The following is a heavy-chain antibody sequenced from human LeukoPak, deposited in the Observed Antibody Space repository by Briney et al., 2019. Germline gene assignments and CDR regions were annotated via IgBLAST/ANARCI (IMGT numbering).Heavy chain of an antibody. CDR1: GGSISSGDYY. Sequence: SETLSLTCTVSGGSISSGDYYWSRIRQPPGKGLEWIGSIYYIGSTYYNPSLKSRVTMSVDTSKNQFSLSLSSVTAADTAVYYCARAVWLAEFDYWGQGTLVTVSS. V-gene: IGHV4-39*01. J-gene: IGHJ4*02. CDR3: ARAVWLAEFDY. CDR2: IYYIGST. D-gene: IGHD5-12*01.